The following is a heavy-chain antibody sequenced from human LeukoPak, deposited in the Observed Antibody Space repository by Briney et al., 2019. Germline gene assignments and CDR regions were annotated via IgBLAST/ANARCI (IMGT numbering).Heavy chain of an antibody. V-gene: IGHV3-9*01. Sequence: GGSLRLSCVASGFSFDDFAMHWVRQVPGKGLEWVSGPTWNSGTFGYADSVKGRFTISRDNAKNSLYLEMNDLRGEDTAFYYCARATASASSGVHLNWFDSWGQGTRVTVSS. CDR1: GFSFDDFA. CDR2: PTWNSGTF. D-gene: IGHD6-19*01. CDR3: ARATASASSGVHLNWFDS. J-gene: IGHJ5*02.